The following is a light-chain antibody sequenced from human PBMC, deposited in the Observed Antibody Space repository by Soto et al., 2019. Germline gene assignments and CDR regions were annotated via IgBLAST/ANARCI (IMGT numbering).Light chain of an antibody. CDR3: QQYNNWPPYT. Sequence: EIVMTQSPATLSVSPEERATLSCRASQSVSSNLAWYQQKPGQAPRLLIYDASTRATGIPARFSGSGSGTEFTLTISSLQSEDFAVYYCQQYNNWPPYTFGQGTKLEIK. CDR2: DAS. CDR1: QSVSSN. J-gene: IGKJ2*01. V-gene: IGKV3-15*01.